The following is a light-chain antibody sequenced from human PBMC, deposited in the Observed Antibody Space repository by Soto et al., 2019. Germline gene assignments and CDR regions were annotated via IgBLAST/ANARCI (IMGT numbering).Light chain of an antibody. J-gene: IGKJ2*01. CDR3: QQYGSSPRT. CDR1: QSVSSNF. V-gene: IGKV3-20*01. Sequence: EIVLTQSPGTLSLSPGERATLSCRATQSVSSNFFAWYQQKPGQAPRLLIYGVSSRATGIPDRFSGSGSGTDFTLTISRLAHEDFAIYYCQQYGSSPRTFGQGTKLEI. CDR2: GVS.